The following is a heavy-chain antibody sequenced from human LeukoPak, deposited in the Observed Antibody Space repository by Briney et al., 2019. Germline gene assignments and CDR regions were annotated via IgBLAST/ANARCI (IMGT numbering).Heavy chain of an antibody. V-gene: IGHV7-4-1*02. CDR3: ARDGDTAMDARFDY. CDR1: GYTFTSYG. J-gene: IGHJ4*02. Sequence: ASVKVSCKASGYTFTSYGISWVRQAPGQGLEWMGWINTNTGNPTYAQGFTGRFVFSLDTSVSTAYLQISSLKAEDTAVYYCARDGDTAMDARFDYWGQGTLVTVSS. CDR2: INTNTGNP. D-gene: IGHD5-18*01.